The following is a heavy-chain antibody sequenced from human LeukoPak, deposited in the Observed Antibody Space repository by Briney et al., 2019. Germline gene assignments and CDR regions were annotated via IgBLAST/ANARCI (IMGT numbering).Heavy chain of an antibody. Sequence: GASVKVSCKASGYTFTGYYMHWVRQAPGQGLEWMGWINPNSGGTNYAQKFQGRVTMTRDTSISTAYMELSRLRSDDTAVHYCARDLERRFYYYYYYGMDVWGQGTTVTVSS. V-gene: IGHV1-2*02. CDR2: INPNSGGT. CDR3: ARDLERRFYYYYYYGMDV. CDR1: GYTFTGYY. J-gene: IGHJ6*02. D-gene: IGHD1-1*01.